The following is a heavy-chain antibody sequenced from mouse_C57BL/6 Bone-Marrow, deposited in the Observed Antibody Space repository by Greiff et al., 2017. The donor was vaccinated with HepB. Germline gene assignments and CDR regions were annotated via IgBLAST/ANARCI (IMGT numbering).Heavy chain of an antibody. CDR1: GFTFSSYA. Sequence: EVNLVESGGGLVKPGGSLKLSCAASGFTFSSYAMSWVRQTPEKRLEWVATISDGGSYTYYPDNVKGRFTISRDNAKNNLYLQMSHLKSEDTAMYYCAREPPDYWGQGTTLTVSS. V-gene: IGHV5-4*01. J-gene: IGHJ2*01. CDR2: ISDGGSYT. CDR3: AREPPDY.